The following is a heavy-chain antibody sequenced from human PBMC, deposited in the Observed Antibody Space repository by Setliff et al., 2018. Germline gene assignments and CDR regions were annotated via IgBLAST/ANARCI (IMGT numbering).Heavy chain of an antibody. J-gene: IGHJ1*01. Sequence: PSETLSLTCAVYGGSFSGYYWSWIRQPPGEGLEWIGEINHSGSTNYNPSLKSRVTISVDTSKNQISLKLSSVTAADTAVYYCARGGRYSSSWYFTEYFQDWGQGTLVTVSS. V-gene: IGHV4-34*01. CDR2: INHSGST. CDR3: ARGGRYSSSWYFTEYFQD. D-gene: IGHD6-13*01. CDR1: GGSFSGYY.